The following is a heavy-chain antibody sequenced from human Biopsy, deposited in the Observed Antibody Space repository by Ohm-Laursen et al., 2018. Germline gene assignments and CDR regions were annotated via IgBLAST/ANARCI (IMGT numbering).Heavy chain of an antibody. CDR2: IVPILGTV. D-gene: IGHD5-24*01. Sequence: SSVKVSCKASGGPFNNHAFSWVRQAPGQGLEWLGRIVPILGTVNYAQRFQGRVALTADKSTGTAYMGLNRLISDDTAVYYCATDADGYYTEFDFWGQGTLITVSS. V-gene: IGHV1-69*04. CDR1: GGPFNNHA. CDR3: ATDADGYYTEFDF. J-gene: IGHJ4*02.